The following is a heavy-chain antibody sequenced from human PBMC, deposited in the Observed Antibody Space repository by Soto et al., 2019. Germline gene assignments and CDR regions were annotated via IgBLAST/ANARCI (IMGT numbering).Heavy chain of an antibody. J-gene: IGHJ4*02. CDR1: GSTFRSYT. Sequence: ASGRVSSKASGSTFRSYTITWVRQAPGQGLEWMGRIIPILGIANYAKKFQGRVTITADKATSTAYMELSSLRSEDTAVYYCARAAVAGTLGPYYFDYRGQGSLVTVSS. V-gene: IGHV1-69*02. D-gene: IGHD6-19*01. CDR2: IIPILGIA. CDR3: ARAAVAGTLGPYYFDY.